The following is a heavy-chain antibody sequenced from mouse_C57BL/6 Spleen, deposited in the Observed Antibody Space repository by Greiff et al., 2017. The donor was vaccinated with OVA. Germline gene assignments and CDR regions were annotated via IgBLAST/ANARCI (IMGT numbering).Heavy chain of an antibody. CDR2: IYPGSGST. CDR1: GYTFTSYW. Sequence: VQLQQPGAELVKPGASVKMSCKASGYTFTSYWITWVKQRPGQGLEWIGDIYPGSGSTNYNEKFKCKATLTVDKSSSTAYMQLSSLTSEDSAVYYCARNDSDDVFDYWGQGTTLTVSS. V-gene: IGHV1-55*01. D-gene: IGHD2-4*01. J-gene: IGHJ2*01. CDR3: ARNDSDDVFDY.